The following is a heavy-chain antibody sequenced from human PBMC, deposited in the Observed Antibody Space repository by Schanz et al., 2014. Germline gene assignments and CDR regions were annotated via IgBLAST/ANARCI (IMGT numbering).Heavy chain of an antibody. CDR2: LTGSGTTT. Sequence: EMQLLESGGGLVQPGGSLRLSCAASGFSFRKSAMSWVRQAPGKGLEWVSALTGSGTTTYYADSVKGRFTISRDNPKKTLYLQMNSLRAEDTAVYYCARDHQWLARYYMDVWGKGTTVTVSS. V-gene: IGHV3-23*01. D-gene: IGHD6-19*01. CDR3: ARDHQWLARYYMDV. CDR1: GFSFRKSA. J-gene: IGHJ6*03.